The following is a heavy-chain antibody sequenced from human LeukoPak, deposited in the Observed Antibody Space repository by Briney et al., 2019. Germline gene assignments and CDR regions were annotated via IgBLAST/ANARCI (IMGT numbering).Heavy chain of an antibody. CDR3: ARARRDFWSGYLDYFDY. J-gene: IGHJ4*02. Sequence: PSETLSLTCAVYGGSFSGYYWSWIRQPPGKGLEWIGEINHSGSTNYNPSLKSRVTISVDTSKDQFSLKLSSVTAADTAVYYCARARRDFWSGYLDYFDYWGQGTLVTVSS. V-gene: IGHV4-34*01. D-gene: IGHD3-3*01. CDR1: GGSFSGYY. CDR2: INHSGST.